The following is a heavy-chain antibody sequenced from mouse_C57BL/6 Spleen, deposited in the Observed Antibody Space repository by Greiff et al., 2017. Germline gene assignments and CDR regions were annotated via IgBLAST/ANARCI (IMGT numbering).Heavy chain of an antibody. J-gene: IGHJ3*01. CDR1: GYAFSSYW. D-gene: IGHD2-2*01. CDR2: IYPGDGDT. Sequence: VQLQESGAELVKPGASVKISCKASGYAFSSYWMNWVKQRPGKGLEWIGQIYPGDGDTNSNGKFKGKATLTADKSSSTAYMQLSSLTSEDSAVYFCARVGYDRAWFAYWGQGTLVTVSA. CDR3: ARVGYDRAWFAY. V-gene: IGHV1-80*01.